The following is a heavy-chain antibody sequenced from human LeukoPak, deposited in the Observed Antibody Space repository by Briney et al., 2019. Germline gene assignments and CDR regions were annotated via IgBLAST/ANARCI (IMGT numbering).Heavy chain of an antibody. Sequence: SVEVSCKASGGTFSSYAISWVRQAPGQGLEWMGRIIPILGIANYAQKFQGRVTITADKSTSTAYMELSSLRSEDTAVYYCARSDSSGLGSEYFQHWGRAPWSPSPQ. V-gene: IGHV1-69*04. J-gene: IGHJ1*01. CDR1: GGTFSSYA. D-gene: IGHD3-22*01. CDR3: ARSDSSGLGSEYFQH. CDR2: IIPILGIA.